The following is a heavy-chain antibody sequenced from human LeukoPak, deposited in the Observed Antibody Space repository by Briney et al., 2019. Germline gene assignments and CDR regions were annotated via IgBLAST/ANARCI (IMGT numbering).Heavy chain of an antibody. V-gene: IGHV1-69-2*01. J-gene: IGHJ5*02. D-gene: IGHD4-11*01. CDR3: AKTYSNYRWFDP. Sequence: ASVKVSCKVSGYTFTDYYMHWVQQAPGKGLEWMGLVDPEDGETIYAEKFQGRVTITADTSTDTAYMELSSLRSEDTAVYYCAKTYSNYRWFDPWGQGTLVTVSS. CDR2: VDPEDGET. CDR1: GYTFTDYY.